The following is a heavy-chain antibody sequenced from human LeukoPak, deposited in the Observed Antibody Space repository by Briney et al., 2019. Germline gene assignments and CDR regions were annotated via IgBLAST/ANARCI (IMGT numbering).Heavy chain of an antibody. CDR3: ARLPWGAYSSFDP. CDR2: VFSSGST. D-gene: IGHD3-16*01. V-gene: IGHV4-39*01. Sequence: ASETLSLTCTVSGGSISSSSYYWGWVRQPPGKGLEWIGSVFSSGSTYYNPSLKSPVTISVETSKNQFSLKLSSVTAADTAVYYCARLPWGAYSSFDPWGQGTLVTVSS. J-gene: IGHJ5*02. CDR1: GGSISSSSYY.